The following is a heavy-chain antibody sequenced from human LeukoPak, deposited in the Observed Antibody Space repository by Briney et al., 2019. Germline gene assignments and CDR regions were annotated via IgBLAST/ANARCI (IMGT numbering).Heavy chain of an antibody. D-gene: IGHD5-24*01. Sequence: SETLSLTCTVSGGSISSYYWSWIRQPPGKGPEWIGYIYYSGFTNYNPSLKSRVTISVDTSKNQFSLKLSSVTAADTAVYYCARVSGSRGRWLQGRRDYFDYWGQGTLVTVSS. CDR2: IYYSGFT. V-gene: IGHV4-59*01. CDR1: GGSISSYY. J-gene: IGHJ4*02. CDR3: ARVSGSRGRWLQGRRDYFDY.